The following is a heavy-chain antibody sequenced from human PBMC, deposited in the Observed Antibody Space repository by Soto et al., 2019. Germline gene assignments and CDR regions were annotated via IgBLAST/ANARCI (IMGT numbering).Heavy chain of an antibody. D-gene: IGHD1-26*01. CDR2: ISGSGGST. CDR3: AIGLSGSPTPRGMGV. CDR1: GFTFSSYA. Sequence: EAQLLESGGGLVQPGGSLRLSCAASGFTFSSYAMSWARQAPGKGLEWVSGISGSGGSTYYADSVKGRFTISRDNSKNTLYLRRNRRRAEDTAVYYCAIGLSGSPTPRGMGVWGQGTTVIVSS. J-gene: IGHJ6*02. V-gene: IGHV3-23*01.